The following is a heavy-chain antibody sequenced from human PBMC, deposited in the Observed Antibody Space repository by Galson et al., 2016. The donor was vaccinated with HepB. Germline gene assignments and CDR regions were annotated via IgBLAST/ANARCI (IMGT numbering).Heavy chain of an antibody. CDR3: TRERGSHGFDY. D-gene: IGHD3-16*01. V-gene: IGHV1-46*01. Sequence: VKVSCKASGYTFIIYYIHWVRQAPGQGLEWMGIINPIAGTTTYEQRFQGRLTLTRDTSTSTVYMDLSSLTSEDTAVYYCTRERGSHGFDYWGQGTLVTDSS. J-gene: IGHJ4*02. CDR1: GYTFIIYY. CDR2: INPIAGTT.